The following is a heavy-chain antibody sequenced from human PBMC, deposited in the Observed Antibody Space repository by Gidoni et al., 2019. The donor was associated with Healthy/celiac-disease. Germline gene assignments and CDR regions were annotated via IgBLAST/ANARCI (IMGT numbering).Heavy chain of an antibody. CDR3: ARDLGFGEAGY. Sequence: PSLKSRVTISVDTSKNQCSLKLSSVTAADTAVYYCARDLGFGEAGYWGQGTLVTVSS. D-gene: IGHD3-10*01. J-gene: IGHJ4*02. V-gene: IGHV4-30-2*04.